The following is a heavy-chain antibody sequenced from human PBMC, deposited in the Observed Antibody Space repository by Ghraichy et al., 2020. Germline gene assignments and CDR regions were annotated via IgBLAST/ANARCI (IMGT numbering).Heavy chain of an antibody. D-gene: IGHD3-9*01. CDR3: ARACSTYSILSQTFIDNGMDV. CDR2: ITYDGSNQ. J-gene: IGHJ6*02. Sequence: GGSLRLSCAASGFTFSSYGIHWVRQAPGKGLEWVAVITYDGSNQYHADSVKGRFTISRDNSKNTLYLQMNSLRAEDTAVYYCARACSTYSILSQTFIDNGMDVWGQGTTVTVSS. V-gene: IGHV3-30-3*01. CDR1: GFTFSSYG.